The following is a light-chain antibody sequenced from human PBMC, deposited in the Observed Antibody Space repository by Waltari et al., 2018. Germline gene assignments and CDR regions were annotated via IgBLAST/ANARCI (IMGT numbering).Light chain of an antibody. J-gene: IGLJ3*02. CDR1: SSDVGGYNY. Sequence: QSALTQPRPVSGSPGQSVTIPCTGTSSDVGGYNYVSWYQHHPGKAPKLIIYDVTKRPSGVPDRFSASKSDNTASLTISGLQAEDEADYYCCSYAGSITFWVFGGGTKLTVL. CDR3: CSYAGSITFWV. V-gene: IGLV2-11*01. CDR2: DVT.